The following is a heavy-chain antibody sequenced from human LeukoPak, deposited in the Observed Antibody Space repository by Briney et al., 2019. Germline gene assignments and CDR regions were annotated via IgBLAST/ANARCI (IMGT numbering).Heavy chain of an antibody. J-gene: IGHJ6*03. Sequence: GASVKVSCKASGYTFTGYYMHWVRQAPGQGLEWMGWINPNSGGTNYAQKFQGRVTMTRDTSISTAYMELSRLRSDDTAVYYCARGRKLLWFGESHPDYYYYMDVWGKGTTVTVSS. CDR3: ARGRKLLWFGESHPDYYYYMDV. D-gene: IGHD3-10*01. CDR2: INPNSGGT. CDR1: GYTFTGYY. V-gene: IGHV1-2*02.